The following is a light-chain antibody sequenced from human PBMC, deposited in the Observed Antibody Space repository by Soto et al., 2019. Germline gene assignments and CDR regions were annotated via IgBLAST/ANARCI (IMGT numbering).Light chain of an antibody. J-gene: IGKJ3*01. V-gene: IGKV1-33*01. Sequence: DIQMTQSPSSLSASVRDRVTITCQASQDITNYLNWYQQKPGKAPKLLICDASNLEPGVPSRFSGSGSWTDFTFPISSLQPEDIATYYCQQYDNLPFTFGPGTKVDIK. CDR1: QDITNY. CDR2: DAS. CDR3: QQYDNLPFT.